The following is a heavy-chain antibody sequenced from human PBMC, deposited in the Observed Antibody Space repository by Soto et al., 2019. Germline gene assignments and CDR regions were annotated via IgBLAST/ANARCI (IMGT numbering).Heavy chain of an antibody. D-gene: IGHD5-18*01. J-gene: IGHJ4*02. V-gene: IGHV3-48*01. CDR1: GFTFSSYS. Sequence: GGSLRLSCAASGFTFSSYSMNWVRQAPVKGLEWVSYISSSSSTIYYADSVKGRFTISRDNAKNSLYLQMNSLRAEDTAVYYCARDSGYSYGPLDYWGQGTLVTVSS. CDR2: ISSSSSTI. CDR3: ARDSGYSYGPLDY.